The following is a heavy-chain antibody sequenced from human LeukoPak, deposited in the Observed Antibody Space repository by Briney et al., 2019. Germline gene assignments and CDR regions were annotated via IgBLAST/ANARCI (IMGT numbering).Heavy chain of an antibody. CDR3: ARPRSGSYYTYYFEH. CDR1: GYRFSDYW. J-gene: IGHJ4*02. V-gene: IGHV5-51*01. D-gene: IGHD3-10*01. Sequence: GESLKISCKGSGYRFSDYWIAWVRQMPGKGPEYMGIIYTADSDTRYSPSFQGQVTFSVDNSISTAYLQWSSLKASDTAMYYCARPRSGSYYTYYFEHWGQGTLVTVSS. CDR2: IYTADSDT.